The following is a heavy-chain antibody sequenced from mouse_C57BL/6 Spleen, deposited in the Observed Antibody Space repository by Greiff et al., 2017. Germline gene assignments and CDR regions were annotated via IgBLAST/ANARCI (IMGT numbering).Heavy chain of an antibody. Sequence: VKLMESGPELVKPGASVKISCKASGYAFSSSWMNWVKQRPGKGLEWIGRIYPGDGDTNYNGKFKGKATLTADKSSSTAYMQLSSLTSEDSAVYVGARPFLYYYDENYAMDYWGQGASVTVAS. V-gene: IGHV1-82*01. J-gene: IGHJ4*01. CDR3: ARPFLYYYDENYAMDY. D-gene: IGHD2-4*01. CDR1: GYAFSSSW. CDR2: IYPGDGDT.